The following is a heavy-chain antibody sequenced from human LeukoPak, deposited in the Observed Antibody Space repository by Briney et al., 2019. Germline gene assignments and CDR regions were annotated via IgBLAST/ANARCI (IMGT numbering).Heavy chain of an antibody. J-gene: IGHJ4*02. CDR1: GYTFTSYG. CDR2: ISAYNGNT. Sequence: ASVKVSCKASGYTFTSYGISWVRQAPGQGLEWMGWISAYNGNTNYAQKLQGRVTMTTDTSTSTAYMELRSLRSDDTAVYYCARVDSSSWYVAFDYWGQGTLVTVSS. D-gene: IGHD6-13*01. CDR3: ARVDSSSWYVAFDY. V-gene: IGHV1-18*04.